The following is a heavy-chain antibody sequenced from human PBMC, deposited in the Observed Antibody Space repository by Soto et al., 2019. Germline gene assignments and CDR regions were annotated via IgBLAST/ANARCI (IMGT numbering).Heavy chain of an antibody. J-gene: IGHJ3*02. CDR1: GGSISSYY. CDR2: IYYSGST. D-gene: IGHD3-10*01. V-gene: IGHV4-59*01. CDR3: ARVWGGAFDI. Sequence: QVQLQESGPGLVKPSETLSLTCTVSGGSISSYYWSWIRQPPGKGLEWIGYIYYSGSTNYNPSLKSRVTISGDTSKNQFPLKLSSVTAADTAVYYCARVWGGAFDIWGQGTMVTVSS.